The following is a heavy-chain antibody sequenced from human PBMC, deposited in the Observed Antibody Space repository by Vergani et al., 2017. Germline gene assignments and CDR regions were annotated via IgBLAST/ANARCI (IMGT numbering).Heavy chain of an antibody. CDR1: GYTFTGYY. CDR2: INPNSGGT. J-gene: IGHJ4*02. Sequence: QVQLVQSGAEVKKPGASVKVSCKASGYTFTGYYMHWVRQAPGQGLEWMGWINPNSGGTNYAQKFQGRVTMTRDTSISPAYMELSRLRSDDTAVYYCARGWDYYDSSGHAPDFDYWGQGTLVTVSS. V-gene: IGHV1-2*02. D-gene: IGHD3-22*01. CDR3: ARGWDYYDSSGHAPDFDY.